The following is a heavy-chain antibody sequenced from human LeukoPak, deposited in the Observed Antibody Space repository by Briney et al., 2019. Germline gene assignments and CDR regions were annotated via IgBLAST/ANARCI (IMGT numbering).Heavy chain of an antibody. Sequence: SVKVSCKASGGTFSSYAISWVRQAPGQGLEWMGGIIPIFGTANCAQKFQGRVTITADESTSTAYMELSSLRSEDTAVYYCARVETYYYGSGSPEAFDIWGQGTMVTVSS. V-gene: IGHV1-69*13. CDR2: IIPIFGTA. CDR1: GGTFSSYA. J-gene: IGHJ3*02. CDR3: ARVETYYYGSGSPEAFDI. D-gene: IGHD3-10*01.